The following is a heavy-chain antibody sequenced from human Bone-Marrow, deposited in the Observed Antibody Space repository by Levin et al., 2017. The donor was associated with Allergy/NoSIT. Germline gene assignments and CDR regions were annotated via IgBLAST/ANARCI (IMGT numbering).Heavy chain of an antibody. Sequence: GGSLRLSCAASGFEFSNYAMTWVRQAPGKGLEWVSSISENSLHRHDGDTVKGRFSISRDNSENTVYLEMNHLRADDTAIYYCAKDGSDCCTRYDYWGQGVLVTVSS. CDR3: AKDGSDCCTRYDY. V-gene: IGHV3-23*01. J-gene: IGHJ4*02. D-gene: IGHD2-21*02. CDR1: GFEFSNYA. CDR2: ISENSLHR.